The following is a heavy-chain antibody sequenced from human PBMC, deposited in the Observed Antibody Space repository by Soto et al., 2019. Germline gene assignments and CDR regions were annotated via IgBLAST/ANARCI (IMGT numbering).Heavy chain of an antibody. V-gene: IGHV3-48*03. J-gene: IGHJ4*02. Sequence: EVQLVESEGGLVQPGGSLRLSCAASGFTFSSYEMNWVRRAPGKGLEWLSYITSSGDTIYVADSVRGRFTISRDNAQNSLYLQMNSLRVEDTATYYCARERRFMEWIPIDYWGQGTVVTVSS. D-gene: IGHD3-3*01. CDR2: ITSSGDTI. CDR1: GFTFSSYE. CDR3: ARERRFMEWIPIDY.